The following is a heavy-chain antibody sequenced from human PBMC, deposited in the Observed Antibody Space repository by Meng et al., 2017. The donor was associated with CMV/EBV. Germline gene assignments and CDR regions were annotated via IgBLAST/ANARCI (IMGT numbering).Heavy chain of an antibody. CDR2: TSYDGSTK. J-gene: IGHJ4*02. CDR3: AKRRTGYSSGDDY. Sequence: GGSLRLSCAASEFTFSNYAIHWVRRAPGKGLEWVAVTSYDGSTKHYADSVKGRFTISRDNSKNTVFLQMNSLRAEDTAVYYCAKRRTGYSSGDDYWGQGTLVTVSS. D-gene: IGHD6-25*01. V-gene: IGHV3-30-3*02. CDR1: EFTFSNYA.